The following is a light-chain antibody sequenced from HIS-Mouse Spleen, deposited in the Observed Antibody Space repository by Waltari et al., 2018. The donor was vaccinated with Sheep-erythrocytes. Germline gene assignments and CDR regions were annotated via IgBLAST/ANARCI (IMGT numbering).Light chain of an antibody. CDR1: QSVSSSY. CDR2: GAS. J-gene: IGKJ3*01. CDR3: QQYGSSPFT. V-gene: IGKV3-20*01. Sequence: EIVLTQSPGTLSLSPGERATLSCRVSQSVSSSYLAWYQQKPGQAPRLLIYGASSRAPGIPDRFSGSGSRTDFTLTISRLEPEDFAVYYCQQYGSSPFTFGPGTKVDIK.